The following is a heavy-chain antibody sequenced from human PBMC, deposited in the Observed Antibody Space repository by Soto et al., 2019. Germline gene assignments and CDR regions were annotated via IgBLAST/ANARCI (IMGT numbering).Heavy chain of an antibody. CDR3: AKDRGGSSWFYGLDV. Sequence: GGSLRLSCVASGFTFSIYAMNWVRQAPGKGLEWVSAINIGGGSTHYADSVKGRFTISRDNSKNTLYLQMNSLTAEDTAVYYCAKDRGGSSWFYGLDVWGQGTTVTVS. D-gene: IGHD6-19*01. CDR2: INIGGGST. CDR1: GFTFSIYA. V-gene: IGHV3-23*01. J-gene: IGHJ6*02.